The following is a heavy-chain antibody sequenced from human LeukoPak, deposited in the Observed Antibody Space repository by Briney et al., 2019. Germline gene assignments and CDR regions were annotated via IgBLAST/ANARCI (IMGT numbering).Heavy chain of an antibody. CDR3: VRGGSSVSFDY. Sequence: QPGGSLRLTCAASGFTFSKYWMHWVRQTPGKGLVWVSRINSDGGNTNYADSVKGRFTVSRDNAKNTLYLQSNSLRVEDTALYYCVRGGSSVSFDYWGQGTLVAVPS. D-gene: IGHD3-10*01. V-gene: IGHV3-74*01. CDR2: INSDGGNT. CDR1: GFTFSKYW. J-gene: IGHJ4*02.